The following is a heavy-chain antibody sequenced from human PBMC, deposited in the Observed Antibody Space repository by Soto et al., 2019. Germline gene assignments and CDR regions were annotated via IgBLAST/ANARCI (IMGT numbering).Heavy chain of an antibody. V-gene: IGHV1-69*06. CDR2: IIPLFGTT. J-gene: IGHJ6*02. CDR3: AKSWGGDIYYYYSAMDV. D-gene: IGHD3-16*02. Sequence: QVQVVQSGAEVKRPGSSVNVSCKASGGYFNNRQTLTSYPISWVRQAPGQGLEWMGGIIPLFGTTNYAQRFQGRVTITEDKSTSTTYLELNNVPSDDTAVYYCAKSWGGDIYYYYSAMDVWGQGTTVTVSS. CDR1: GGYFNNRQTLTSYP.